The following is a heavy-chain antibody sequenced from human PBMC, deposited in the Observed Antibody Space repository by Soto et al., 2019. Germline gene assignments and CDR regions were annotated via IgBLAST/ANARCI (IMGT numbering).Heavy chain of an antibody. D-gene: IGHD5-12*01. CDR2: IIPIFGTA. V-gene: IGHV1-69*13. CDR3: ARVVMATTMYYFDY. CDR1: GGTFSSYA. Sequence: SVKVSCKASGGTFSSYAISWVRQAPGQGLEWMGGIIPIFGTANYAQKFQGRVTITADESTSTAYMELSSLRSEDTSVYYCARVVMATTMYYFDYWGQGTLVTVSS. J-gene: IGHJ4*02.